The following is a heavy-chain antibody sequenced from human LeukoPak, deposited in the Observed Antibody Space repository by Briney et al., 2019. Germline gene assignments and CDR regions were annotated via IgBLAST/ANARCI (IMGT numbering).Heavy chain of an antibody. V-gene: IGHV1-8*03. CDR2: MNPNSGNT. CDR1: GYTFTSYD. Sequence: ASVKVSCKASGYTFTSYDINWVRQATGQGLEWMGWMNPNSGNTGYAQKFQGRVTITRNTSISTAYMELSSLRSEDTAVYYRARSYSSSSPWFDPWGQGTLVTVSS. CDR3: ARSYSSSSPWFDP. D-gene: IGHD6-6*01. J-gene: IGHJ5*02.